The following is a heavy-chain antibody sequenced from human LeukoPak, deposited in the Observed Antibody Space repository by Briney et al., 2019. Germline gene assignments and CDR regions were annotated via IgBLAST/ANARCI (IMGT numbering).Heavy chain of an antibody. V-gene: IGHV3-48*03. Sequence: GGSLRLSCAASGFTFSSYEMNWVRQAPGKGLEWVSYISSSGSTIYYADSVKGRFTISRDNSKNTLYLQMNSLRAEDAAVYYCARWNHYDSKEIDYWGQGTLVTVSS. CDR1: GFTFSSYE. CDR2: ISSSGSTI. J-gene: IGHJ4*02. CDR3: ARWNHYDSKEIDY. D-gene: IGHD3-22*01.